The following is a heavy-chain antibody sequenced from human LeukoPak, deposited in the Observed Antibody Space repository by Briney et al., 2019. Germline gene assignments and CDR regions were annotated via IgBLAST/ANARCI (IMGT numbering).Heavy chain of an antibody. Sequence: SETLSLTCTVSGGSISSSSYYWGWIRQPPGKGLEWIGSIYYSGSTYYNPSLKSRVTISVDTSKNQFSLKLSSVTAADTAVYYCARDRSSGWFRPISHYYYMDVWGKGTTVTVSS. CDR1: GGSISSSSYY. V-gene: IGHV4-39*07. CDR2: IYYSGST. J-gene: IGHJ6*03. D-gene: IGHD6-19*01. CDR3: ARDRSSGWFRPISHYYYMDV.